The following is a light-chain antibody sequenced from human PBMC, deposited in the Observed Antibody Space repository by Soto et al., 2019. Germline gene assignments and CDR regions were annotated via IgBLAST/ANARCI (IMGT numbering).Light chain of an antibody. CDR1: SSDVGRYNY. J-gene: IGLJ2*01. V-gene: IGLV2-14*03. CDR2: DVT. CDR3: SSYTSSNTVI. Sequence: QSALTQPASVSGSPGQSITISCTGTSSDVGRYNYVSWYQQHPGKAPKLMTYDVTSRPSGVSNRFSGSKSGNTASLTISGLQAEDEADYYCSSYTSSNTVIFGGGTKLTVL.